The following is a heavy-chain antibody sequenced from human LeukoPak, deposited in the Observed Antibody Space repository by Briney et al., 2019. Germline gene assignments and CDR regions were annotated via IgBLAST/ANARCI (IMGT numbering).Heavy chain of an antibody. Sequence: GGSLRLSCAASGFTFSSYSMNWVRQAPGKGLEGVASISTSSSHIYYADSVKGRFTISRDNAKNSLYLQMNSLRAEDTAVYYCARAWGAMVTGFNYWGQGTLVTV. CDR3: ARAWGAMVTGFNY. D-gene: IGHD5-18*01. CDR1: GFTFSSYS. V-gene: IGHV3-21*01. CDR2: ISTSSSHI. J-gene: IGHJ4*02.